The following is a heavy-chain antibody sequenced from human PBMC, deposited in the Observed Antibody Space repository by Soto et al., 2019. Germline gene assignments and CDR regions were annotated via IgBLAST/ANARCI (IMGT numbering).Heavy chain of an antibody. CDR2: IYPRDSDT. CDR3: VRLMVRAEPAGSFDH. D-gene: IGHD2-15*01. J-gene: IGHJ5*02. V-gene: IGHV5-51*01. CDR1: GYNFAHDW. Sequence: GESLKISCKGSGYNFAHDWIGWVRQMPGKGLEWMGFIYPRDSDTKYSPSFQGQVTMSADKSTNTAYLQWSSLKASDSATYYCVRLMVRAEPAGSFDHWGQGTLVNVSS.